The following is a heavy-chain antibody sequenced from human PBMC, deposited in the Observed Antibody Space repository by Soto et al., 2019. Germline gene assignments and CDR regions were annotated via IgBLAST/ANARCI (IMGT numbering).Heavy chain of an antibody. D-gene: IGHD1-26*01. CDR3: GRGRSGQIVVFY. CDR1: GYTFTGHY. J-gene: IGHJ4*02. Sequence: ASVKVSCKASGYTFTGHYIHWVRQAPEQGPEWMGEIGPESGAARYAQKFQGRVTMTRDTSITTVYMELKNLSPDDTAVYYCGRGRSGQIVVFYWGQGTPVTVSS. CDR2: IGPESGAA. V-gene: IGHV1-2*02.